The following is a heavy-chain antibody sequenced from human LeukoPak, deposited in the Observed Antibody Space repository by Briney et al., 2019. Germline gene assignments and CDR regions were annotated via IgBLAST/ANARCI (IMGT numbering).Heavy chain of an antibody. CDR2: INPNSGGT. V-gene: IGHV1-2*02. D-gene: IGHD6-19*01. CDR1: GYTFTGYY. CDR3: ARAHKWLIDY. Sequence: ASVKVCCKASGYTFTGYYMHWVRQAPGQGLEGMGWINPNSGGTNYGQKFQGRVTMTRDTSISTAYMELSRLRSDDTAVYYCARAHKWLIDYWGQGTLVTVSS. J-gene: IGHJ4*02.